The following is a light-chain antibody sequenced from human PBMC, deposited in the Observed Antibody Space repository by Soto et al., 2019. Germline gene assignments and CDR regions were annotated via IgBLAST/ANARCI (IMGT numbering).Light chain of an antibody. Sequence: EIVVTNSARTLSLSPGERVTLSCRASRSVSGSYLAWYQQKPGQAPRVLIYSASLRATGIPDRFSGSGSGTDFTLTISSLQPEDFATYYCQQSYSTPFTFGQGTRLEIK. CDR3: QQSYSTPFT. CDR2: SAS. V-gene: IGKV3-20*01. J-gene: IGKJ5*01. CDR1: RSVSGSY.